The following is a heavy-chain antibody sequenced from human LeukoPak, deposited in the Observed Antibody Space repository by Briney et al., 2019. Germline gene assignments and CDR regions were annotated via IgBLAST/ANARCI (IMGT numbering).Heavy chain of an antibody. CDR2: INTNTGNP. CDR3: ARDRSGGATLRALRAFDY. V-gene: IGHV7-4-1*02. D-gene: IGHD1-26*01. CDR1: GYTFTSYA. Sequence: GASVKVSCKASGYTFTSYAMNWVRQAPGQGLEWMGWINTNTGNPTYAQGFTGRFVFSLDTSVNTAYLQISSLKAEDTAVYYCARDRSGGATLRALRAFDYWGQGTLVTVSS. J-gene: IGHJ4*02.